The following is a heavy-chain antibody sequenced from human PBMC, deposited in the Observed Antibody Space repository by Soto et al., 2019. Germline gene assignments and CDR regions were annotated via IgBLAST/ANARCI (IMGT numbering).Heavy chain of an antibody. CDR2: MNPNSGNT. CDR3: ATTVVPAAMDAFDI. V-gene: IGHV1-8*01. CDR1: GYTFTSYD. Sequence: QVQLVQSGAEVKKPGASVKVSCKASGYTFTSYDINWVRQATGQGLEWMGWMNPNSGNTGYAQKFQGRVTMTRNTSISTAYMELSILRSEDTSVYYCATTVVPAAMDAFDIWGQGTMVTVSS. D-gene: IGHD2-2*01. J-gene: IGHJ3*02.